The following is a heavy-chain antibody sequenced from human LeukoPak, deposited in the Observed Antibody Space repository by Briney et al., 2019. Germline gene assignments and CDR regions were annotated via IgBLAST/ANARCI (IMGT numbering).Heavy chain of an antibody. CDR2: INHSGST. CDR3: ARRPILYCSSTGCYQRLGWFDP. V-gene: IGHV4-34*01. J-gene: IGHJ5*02. CDR1: GGSFSGYY. Sequence: PSETLSLTCAVYGGSFSGYYWSWIRQPPGKGLEWIGEINHSGSTNYNPSLKSRVTISVDTSKNQFSLKLSSVTAADTAVYYCARRPILYCSSTGCYQRLGWFDPWGQGTLVTVSS. D-gene: IGHD2-2*01.